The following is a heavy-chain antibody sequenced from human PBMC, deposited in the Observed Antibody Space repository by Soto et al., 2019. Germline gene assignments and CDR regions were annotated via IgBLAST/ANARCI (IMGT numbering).Heavy chain of an antibody. Sequence: QITLKESGPTLVNPTQTLTLTCTFSGFSLSTSGVAVGWIRQPPGRALEWLALIYWNDDTHYSPSLKSRLTITKDTSKNQVLLTMTNMDPVDTATYYCAHRPGYASGTYLTFDYWGQGTLVTVSS. J-gene: IGHJ4*02. CDR2: IYWNDDT. V-gene: IGHV2-5*01. D-gene: IGHD3-10*01. CDR3: AHRPGYASGTYLTFDY. CDR1: GFSLSTSGVA.